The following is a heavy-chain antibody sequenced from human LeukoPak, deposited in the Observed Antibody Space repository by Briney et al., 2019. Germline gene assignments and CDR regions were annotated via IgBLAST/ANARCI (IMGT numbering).Heavy chain of an antibody. V-gene: IGHV4-39*01. D-gene: IGHD3-10*01. CDR3: ASSGSGNNYYYYMDV. CDR1: GGSISSSSYY. CDR2: IYYSGST. J-gene: IGHJ6*03. Sequence: SETLSLTCTVSGGSISSSSYYWGWIRQPPGKGLEWIGSIYYSGSTYYNPSLKSRVTISVDTSKNQFSLKLSSVTAADTAAYYCASSGSGNNYYYYMDVWGKGTTVTISS.